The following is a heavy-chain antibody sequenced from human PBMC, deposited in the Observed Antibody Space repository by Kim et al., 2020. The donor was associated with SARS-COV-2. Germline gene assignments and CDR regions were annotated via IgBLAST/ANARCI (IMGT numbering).Heavy chain of an antibody. CDR1: GGSISSYY. CDR3: ARESGAGGWDYYYYMDV. CDR2: IYYSGST. V-gene: IGHV4-59*01. D-gene: IGHD3-16*01. J-gene: IGHJ6*03. Sequence: SETLSLTCTVSGGSISSYYWSWIRQPPGKGLEWIGYIYYSGSTNYNPSLKSRVTISVDTSKNQFSLKLSSVTAADTAVYYCARESGAGGWDYYYYMDVWGKGTTVTVSS.